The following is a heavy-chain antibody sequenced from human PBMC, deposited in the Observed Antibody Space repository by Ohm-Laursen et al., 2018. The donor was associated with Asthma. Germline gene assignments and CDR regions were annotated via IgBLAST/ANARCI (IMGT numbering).Heavy chain of an antibody. CDR2: ISGSGGST. CDR3: ARGFAAGTVDY. CDR1: GFTFSSYA. J-gene: IGHJ4*02. V-gene: IGHV3-23*01. D-gene: IGHD6-13*01. Sequence: SLRLSCTASGFTFSSYAMRWVRQAPGKGLEWVSAISGSGGSTYYADSVKGRFTISRDNSKNTLYLQMNSLRAEDTAVYYCARGFAAGTVDYWGQGTLVTVSS.